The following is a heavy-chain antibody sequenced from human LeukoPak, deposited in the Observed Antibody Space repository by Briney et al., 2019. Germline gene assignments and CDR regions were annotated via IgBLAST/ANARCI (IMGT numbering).Heavy chain of an antibody. D-gene: IGHD3-16*01. Sequence: PSETLSLTCAVSGGSISSGGYSWSWIRQPPGKGLEWIGYVYHSGSTYYNPSLKSRVTISVDRSKNQFSLKLSSVTAADTAVYYCARGGVTGEAFDIWGQGTMVTVSS. J-gene: IGHJ3*02. CDR3: ARGGVTGEAFDI. CDR1: GGSISSGGYS. V-gene: IGHV4-30-2*01. CDR2: VYHSGST.